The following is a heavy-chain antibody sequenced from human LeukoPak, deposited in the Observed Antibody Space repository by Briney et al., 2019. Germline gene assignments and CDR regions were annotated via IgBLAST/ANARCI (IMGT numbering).Heavy chain of an antibody. Sequence: GGTLRLSCAASGFTFSSYGMSWVRQAPGKGLEWVSAISGSGGSTYYADSVKGRFTISRDNSKNTLYLQLNSLRAEDTAVYYCAKAYGSNGYFQLPIDCWGQGTLVTVSS. D-gene: IGHD3-22*01. CDR1: GFTFSSYG. V-gene: IGHV3-23*01. J-gene: IGHJ4*02. CDR3: AKAYGSNGYFQLPIDC. CDR2: ISGSGGST.